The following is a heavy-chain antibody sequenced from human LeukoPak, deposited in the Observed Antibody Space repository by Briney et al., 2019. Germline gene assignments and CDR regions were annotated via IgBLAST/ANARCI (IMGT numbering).Heavy chain of an antibody. J-gene: IGHJ5*02. CDR1: GYTFTGNY. Sequence: ASVKVSCKXSGYTFTGNYMHWVRQAPGQGLEWMGRINPNSGGTNYAQKFQGRVTMTRDTSISTAYMELSRLRSDDTAVYYCARGGYSSSWRNWFDPWGQGTLVTVSS. V-gene: IGHV1-2*06. D-gene: IGHD6-13*01. CDR3: ARGGYSSSWRNWFDP. CDR2: INPNSGGT.